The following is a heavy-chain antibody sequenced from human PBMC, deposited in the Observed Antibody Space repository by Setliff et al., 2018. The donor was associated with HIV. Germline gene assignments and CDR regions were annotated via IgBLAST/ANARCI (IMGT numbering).Heavy chain of an antibody. V-gene: IGHV1-3*01. D-gene: IGHD6-6*01. CDR1: GYTFTSYG. CDR2: INAGNGNT. J-gene: IGHJ4*02. CDR3: ARIAARDLYYFDY. Sequence: ASVKVSCKASGYTFTSYGISWVRQAPGQGLEWMGWINAGNGNTKYSQKFQGRVTITRDTSASTAYMELSSLRSEDTAVYYCARIAARDLYYFDYWGQGTLVTVSS.